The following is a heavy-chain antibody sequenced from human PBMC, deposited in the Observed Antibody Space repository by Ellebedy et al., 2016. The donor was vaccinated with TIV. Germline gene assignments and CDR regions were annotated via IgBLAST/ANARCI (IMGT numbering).Heavy chain of an antibody. Sequence: GESLKISXKGSGYSFTSYWIGWVRQMPGKGLEWMGIIYPGDSDTRYSPSFQGQVTISADKSIGTAYLQWSSLKASDTAMYYCARQGHYDILTGYFDYWGQGTLVTVSS. D-gene: IGHD3-9*01. J-gene: IGHJ4*02. CDR3: ARQGHYDILTGYFDY. V-gene: IGHV5-51*01. CDR2: IYPGDSDT. CDR1: GYSFTSYW.